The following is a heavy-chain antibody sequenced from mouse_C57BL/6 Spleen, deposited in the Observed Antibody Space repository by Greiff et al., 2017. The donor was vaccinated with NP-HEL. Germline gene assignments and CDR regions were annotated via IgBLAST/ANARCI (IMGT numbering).Heavy chain of an antibody. J-gene: IGHJ4*01. V-gene: IGHV1-85*01. Sequence: VQLQQSGPELVKPGASVKLSCKASGYTFTSYDINWVKQRPGKGLEWIGWIYPSDGSTKYNEKFKGQATLTVDTSASTAYMELHGLTSEDSAVYFCARPYDFYAMDYWGQGTSVTVSS. D-gene: IGHD6-5*01. CDR1: GYTFTSYD. CDR2: IYPSDGST. CDR3: ARPYDFYAMDY.